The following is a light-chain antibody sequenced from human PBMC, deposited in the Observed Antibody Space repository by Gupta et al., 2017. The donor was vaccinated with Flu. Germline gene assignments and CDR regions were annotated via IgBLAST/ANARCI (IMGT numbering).Light chain of an antibody. CDR1: QAIGTF. V-gene: IGKV1-5*03. Sequence: PSTLSASVGDRVTIPCRASQAIGTFLAWYQQKPGKAPKLLIYKASNLESGVPSRFSGSGSGTEFTLTITSLQPEDFATYYCQQYNNYPYTFGQGTKLEIK. CDR2: KAS. J-gene: IGKJ2*01. CDR3: QQYNNYPYT.